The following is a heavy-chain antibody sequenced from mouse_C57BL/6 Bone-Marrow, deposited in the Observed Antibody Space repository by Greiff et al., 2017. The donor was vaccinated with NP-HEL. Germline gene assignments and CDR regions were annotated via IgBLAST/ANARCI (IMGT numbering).Heavy chain of an antibody. CDR2: INPNNGGT. D-gene: IGHD1-1*01. CDR3: ATTVVATSYWYFDV. Sequence: EVQLQQSGPELVKPGASVKIPCKASGYTFTDYNMDWVKQSHGKSLEWIGDINPNNGGTIYNQKFKGKATLTVDKSSSTAYMELRSLTSEDTAVYYCATTVVATSYWYFDVWGTGTTVTVSS. CDR1: GYTFTDYN. V-gene: IGHV1-18*01. J-gene: IGHJ1*03.